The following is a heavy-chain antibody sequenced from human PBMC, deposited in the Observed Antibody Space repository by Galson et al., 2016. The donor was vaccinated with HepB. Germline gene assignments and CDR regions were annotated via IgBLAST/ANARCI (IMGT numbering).Heavy chain of an antibody. D-gene: IGHD3-3*01. CDR3: ARAPFGVVIGWFDP. J-gene: IGHJ5*02. CDR2: IYYSGTT. CDR1: GGSVSSGSNY. V-gene: IGHV4-61*01. Sequence: TLSLTCTVSGGSVSSGSNYWTWIRQPPGKGLEWIGFIYYSGTTNYNPSLKSRVTMSVDTSKNQFSLKLSSVTAADTAVYYCARAPFGVVIGWFDPWGQGTLVTVSS.